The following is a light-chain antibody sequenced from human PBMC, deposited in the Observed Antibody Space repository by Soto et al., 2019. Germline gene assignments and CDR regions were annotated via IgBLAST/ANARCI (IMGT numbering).Light chain of an antibody. J-gene: IGLJ2*01. V-gene: IGLV1-40*01. CDR3: QSYDSSLSGVV. Sequence: QSVLTQSPSVSGAPGQRVTISCTGSSSNIGAGYDVHWYQQLPRTAPKLLIYGNSNRPSGVPDRFSGSKSGTSASLAITGLQAEDEADYYCQSYDSSLSGVVFGGGTKVTVL. CDR2: GNS. CDR1: SSNIGAGYD.